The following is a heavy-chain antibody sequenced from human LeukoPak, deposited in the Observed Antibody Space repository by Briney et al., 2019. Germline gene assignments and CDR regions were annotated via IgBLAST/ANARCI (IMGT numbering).Heavy chain of an antibody. CDR1: GYTFTSYY. CDR2: INPNSGGT. V-gene: IGHV1-2*02. D-gene: IGHD3-16*02. Sequence: ASVKVSCKASGYTFTSYYMHWVRQAPGQGLEWMGWINPNSGGTNYAQKFQGRVTMTRDTSISTAYMELNRPRSDDTAVYYCAREGKRDYDYVWGSYRLNWFDPWGQGTLVTVSS. J-gene: IGHJ5*02. CDR3: AREGKRDYDYVWGSYRLNWFDP.